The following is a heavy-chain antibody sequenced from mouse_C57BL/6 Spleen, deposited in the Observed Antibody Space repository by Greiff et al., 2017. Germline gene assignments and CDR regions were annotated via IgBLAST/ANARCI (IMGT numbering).Heavy chain of an antibody. CDR2: INPSSGYT. J-gene: IGHJ3*01. CDR1: GYTFTSSW. CDR3: ARSRESYGNAWFAY. Sequence: QVQLKESGAELAKPGASVKLSCKASGYTFTSSWMHWVKQRPGQGLEWIGYINPSSGYTKYNQKFKDKSTLTADKSSSTAYMQLSSLTYEDSAVYYCARSRESYGNAWFAYWGQGTLVTVSA. V-gene: IGHV1-7*01. D-gene: IGHD2-1*01.